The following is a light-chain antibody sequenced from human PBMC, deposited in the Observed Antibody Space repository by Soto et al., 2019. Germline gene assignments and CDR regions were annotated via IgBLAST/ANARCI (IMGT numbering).Light chain of an antibody. Sequence: QSALTQPASVSGSPGQSITISCTGTSSDVGGYNYVSWYQQHPGKAPKLMIYDVSNRPSGVSNRFSGSKSGNTASLTISGLQAEDEADYYFSSYTSSVVFGGGTKLTVL. CDR3: SSYTSSVV. V-gene: IGLV2-14*01. CDR1: SSDVGGYNY. J-gene: IGLJ2*01. CDR2: DVS.